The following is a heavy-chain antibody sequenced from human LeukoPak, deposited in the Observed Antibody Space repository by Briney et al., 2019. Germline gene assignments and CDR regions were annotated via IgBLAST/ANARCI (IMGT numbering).Heavy chain of an antibody. V-gene: IGHV1-69*06. CDR3: ASGTQGDSSGSDYPY. J-gene: IGHJ4*02. CDR2: IIPIFGTA. D-gene: IGHD3-22*01. CDR1: GYTFTGYY. Sequence: GASVKVSCKASGYTFTGYYMHWVRQAPGQGLEWMGGIIPIFGTANYAQKFQGRVTITADKSTSTAYMELSSLRSEDTAVYYCASGTQGDSSGSDYPYWGQGTLVTVSS.